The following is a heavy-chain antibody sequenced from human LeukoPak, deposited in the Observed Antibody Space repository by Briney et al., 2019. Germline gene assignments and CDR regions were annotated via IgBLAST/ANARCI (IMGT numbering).Heavy chain of an antibody. CDR3: ARVGGGLNDAFDI. V-gene: IGHV1-2*06. D-gene: IGHD5-24*01. CDR1: GYTFTGYY. CDR2: INPNSGGT. J-gene: IGHJ3*02. Sequence: ASVKVSCKASGYTFTGYYMNWVRQAPGQGLEWMGRINPNSGGTNYVQKFQGRVTMTRDTSISTAYMELSRLRSDDTAVYYCARVGGGLNDAFDIWGRGTMVTVSS.